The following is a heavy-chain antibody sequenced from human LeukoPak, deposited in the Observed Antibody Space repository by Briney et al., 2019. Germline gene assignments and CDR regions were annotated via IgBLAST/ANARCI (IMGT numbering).Heavy chain of an antibody. D-gene: IGHD3-10*01. Sequence: GESLKISCKASVYDFGTYWIGWVRQMPGKGLEWMGIIYPGDSDIRYNPSFQGQVTISAGKSVSTAYLQWSSLKASDTAMYYCVRGITMVRGVILYSMDVWGQGTTVTVSS. J-gene: IGHJ6*02. CDR1: VYDFGTYW. CDR2: IYPGDSDI. CDR3: VRGITMVRGVILYSMDV. V-gene: IGHV5-51*01.